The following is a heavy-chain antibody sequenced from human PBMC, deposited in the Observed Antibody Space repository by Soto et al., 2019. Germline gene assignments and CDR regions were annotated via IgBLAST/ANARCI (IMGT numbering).Heavy chain of an antibody. CDR3: ARDEDYYGSGSYRLGYYYYGMDV. J-gene: IGHJ6*02. Sequence: ASVKVSCKASGYTFTSYAMHWVRQAPGQRLEWMGWINAGNGNTKYSQKFQGRVTITRDTSASTAYMELGSLRSEDTAVYYCARDEDYYGSGSYRLGYYYYGMDVWGQGTTVTVSS. CDR2: INAGNGNT. V-gene: IGHV1-3*01. D-gene: IGHD3-10*01. CDR1: GYTFTSYA.